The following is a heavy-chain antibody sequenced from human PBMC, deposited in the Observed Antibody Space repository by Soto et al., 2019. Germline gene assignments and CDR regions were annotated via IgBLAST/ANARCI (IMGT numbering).Heavy chain of an antibody. CDR3: ARGSEGYYYDSSGYYYVN. CDR1: GGSISSSNW. Sequence: QVQLQESGPGLVKPSGTLSLTCAVSGGSISSSNWWSWVRQPPGKGLEWIGEIYHSGSTNYNPSLKSRVTIAVDKSKNQFSLKLSSVTAADTAVYYCARGSEGYYYDSSGYYYVNWGQGTLVTVSS. CDR2: IYHSGST. V-gene: IGHV4-4*02. J-gene: IGHJ4*02. D-gene: IGHD3-22*01.